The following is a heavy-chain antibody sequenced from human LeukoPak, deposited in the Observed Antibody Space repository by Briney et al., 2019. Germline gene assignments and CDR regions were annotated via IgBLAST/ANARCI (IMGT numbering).Heavy chain of an antibody. D-gene: IGHD5-18*01. CDR1: GYTLTELS. Sequence: ASVKVSCKVSGYTLTELSMHWVRQAPGKGLEWMGGFDPEDGETIYAQKFQGRVTMTKDTSTDTAYMELSSLRSEDTAVYYCATSGYCYGNVVPAGGSWGPGTMVTVSS. CDR3: ATSGYCYGNVVPAGGS. CDR2: FDPEDGET. J-gene: IGHJ3*01. V-gene: IGHV1-24*01.